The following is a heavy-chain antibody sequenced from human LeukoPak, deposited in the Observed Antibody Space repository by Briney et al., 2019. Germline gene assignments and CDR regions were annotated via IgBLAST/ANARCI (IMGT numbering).Heavy chain of an antibody. V-gene: IGHV1-18*01. CDR1: GYTFTSYG. Sequence: EASVTVSCKASGYTFTSYGISWVRQAPGQGLEWMGWISAYNGNTNYAQKLQGRVTMTTDTSTSTAYMELRSLRSDDTAVYYCAREIGGGSYFYYYYYMDVWGKGTTVTVSS. J-gene: IGHJ6*03. CDR3: AREIGGGSYFYYYYYMDV. CDR2: ISAYNGNT. D-gene: IGHD1-26*01.